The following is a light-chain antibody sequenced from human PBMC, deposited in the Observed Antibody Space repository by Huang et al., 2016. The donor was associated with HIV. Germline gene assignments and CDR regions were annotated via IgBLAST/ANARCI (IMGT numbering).Light chain of an antibody. CDR2: DAS. Sequence: EIVLTQSPATLSLSPGEGATLSCRASQSIGSYLAWYQQRPGQAPRRLIYDASIRATGIPDRLNGRGSGTDFTRTISSLEPEDFAVYYCEQRNNWPPWTFGQGTKVELK. CDR3: EQRNNWPPWT. J-gene: IGKJ1*01. V-gene: IGKV3-11*01. CDR1: QSIGSY.